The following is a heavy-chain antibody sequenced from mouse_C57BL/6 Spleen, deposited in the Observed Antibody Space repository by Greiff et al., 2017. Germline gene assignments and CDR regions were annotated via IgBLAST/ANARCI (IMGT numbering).Heavy chain of an antibody. V-gene: IGHV1-55*01. CDR1: GYTFTSYW. CDR3: ARERGTTAGDY. D-gene: IGHD1-2*01. Sequence: VQLQQPGAELVKPGASVTMSCKASGYTFTSYWITWVKQRPGQGLEWIGDIYPGSGSTNYNEKFKSKATLTVDTSSSTAYMQLSSLTSEDAAVYYWARERGTTAGDYWGQGTSVTVSS. J-gene: IGHJ4*01. CDR2: IYPGSGST.